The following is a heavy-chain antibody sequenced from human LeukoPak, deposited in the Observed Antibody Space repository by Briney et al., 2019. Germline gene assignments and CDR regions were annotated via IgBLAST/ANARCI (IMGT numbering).Heavy chain of an antibody. CDR2: INPSGGST. V-gene: IGHV1-46*01. J-gene: IGHJ3*02. D-gene: IGHD3-9*01. CDR1: GYTFTSYY. Sequence: AASVKVSCKTSGYTFTSYYMHWVRQAPGQGLEWLGIINPSGGSTTYAQKFQGRVTMTTDTSTSTVYMELTSLRSDDTAVYYCARSSAYYNEADIWGQGTMVTVSS. CDR3: ARSSAYYNEADI.